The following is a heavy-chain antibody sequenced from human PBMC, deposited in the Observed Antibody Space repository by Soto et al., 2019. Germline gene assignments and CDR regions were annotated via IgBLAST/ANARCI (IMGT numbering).Heavy chain of an antibody. Sequence: GGSLRLSCGASGFTFGGYGVHWVRQAPGKGLEWVAVISYDGSNKYYADSVKGRFTISRDNAKNSLYLQMNSLRAEDTAVYYCARAPRYCTNGVCSKSHWFDPWGQGTLVTVSS. V-gene: IGHV3-30*03. CDR1: GFTFGGYG. D-gene: IGHD2-8*01. CDR2: ISYDGSNK. CDR3: ARAPRYCTNGVCSKSHWFDP. J-gene: IGHJ5*02.